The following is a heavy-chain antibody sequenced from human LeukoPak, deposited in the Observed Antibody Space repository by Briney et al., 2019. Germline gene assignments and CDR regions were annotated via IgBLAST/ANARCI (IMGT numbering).Heavy chain of an antibody. CDR2: IYHSGST. Sequence: SQTLSLTCAVSGGSISSGGYSWSWIRQPPGKGLEWIGYIYHSGSTYYNPSLKSRVTISVDRSKNQFSLKLSSVTAADTAVYYCARVGYYYDSSGYYTPAEYFQHWGQGTLVTVSS. V-gene: IGHV4-30-2*01. J-gene: IGHJ1*01. CDR1: GGSISSGGYS. CDR3: ARVGYYYDSSGYYTPAEYFQH. D-gene: IGHD3-22*01.